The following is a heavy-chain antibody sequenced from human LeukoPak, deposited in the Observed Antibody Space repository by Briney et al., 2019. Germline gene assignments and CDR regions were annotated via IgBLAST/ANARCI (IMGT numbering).Heavy chain of an antibody. CDR3: ARDRSSTYCDS. CDR2: IWYDGSNE. J-gene: IGHJ4*02. CDR1: GFTFRNHG. V-gene: IGHV3-33*01. D-gene: IGHD2-2*01. Sequence: GGSLRLSCAASGFTFRNHGMHWVRQAPGKGLEWVAVIWYDGSNEYYADSVKGRFTISRDNSKNTLYLQMNSLRDEDTAICYCARDRSSTYCDSWGQGTVVSVSS.